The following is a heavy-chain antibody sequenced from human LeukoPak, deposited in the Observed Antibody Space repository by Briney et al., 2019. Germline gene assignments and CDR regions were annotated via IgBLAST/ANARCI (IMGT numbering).Heavy chain of an antibody. CDR2: VYRSGST. Sequence: SETLSLTCVVSGYPISSGYHWGWIRQPPGEGLEWIGSVYRSGSTYYNPSLKSRVTISVDTSKNQASLKVKSVTAADTAVYSCARVRRVQWSPQGYFDYWGQGTLVTVSS. V-gene: IGHV4-38-2*01. D-gene: IGHD1-26*01. CDR1: GYPISSGYH. CDR3: ARVRRVQWSPQGYFDY. J-gene: IGHJ4*02.